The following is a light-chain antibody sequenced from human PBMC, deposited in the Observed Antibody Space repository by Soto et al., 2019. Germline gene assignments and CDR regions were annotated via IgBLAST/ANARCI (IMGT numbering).Light chain of an antibody. V-gene: IGKV3-20*01. CDR3: QRYGSSPWT. CDR1: QTIRSNY. CDR2: GAS. J-gene: IGKJ1*01. Sequence: ETVLTQSPGTLSLSPGERATLSCRASQTIRSNYLAWYRQTPGQAPRLLIYGASNRATGIADRFSGSESGTDFTLIISRLEPEDFALYYCQRYGSSPWTFGQGTKVEIK.